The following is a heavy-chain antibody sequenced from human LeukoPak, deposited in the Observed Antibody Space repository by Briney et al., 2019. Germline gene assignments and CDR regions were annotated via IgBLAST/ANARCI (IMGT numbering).Heavy chain of an antibody. CDR2: IIPIFGTA. CDR3: ARQAGSYYYYYMDV. CDR1: GGTFSSYA. Sequence: SVKVSCKASGGTFSSYAISWVRRAPGQGLEWMGGIIPIFGTANYAQKFQGRVTITADESTSTAYMELSSLRSEDTAVYYCARQAGSYYYYYMDVWGKGTTVTVSS. J-gene: IGHJ6*03. D-gene: IGHD1-26*01. V-gene: IGHV1-69*01.